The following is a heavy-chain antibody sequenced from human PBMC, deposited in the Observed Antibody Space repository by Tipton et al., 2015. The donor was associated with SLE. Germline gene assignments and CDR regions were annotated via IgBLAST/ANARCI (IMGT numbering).Heavy chain of an antibody. J-gene: IGHJ5*02. CDR3: ARGAIFGVVIPGGGWFDP. Sequence: TLSLTCTVSGGSISTYYWSWIRQPPGKGLEWIGYIHYSGSTNYNPSLKSRVTISVDTSKNQLSLKLSSVTAADTAVYYCARGAIFGVVIPGGGWFDPWGQGTLVTVSS. D-gene: IGHD3-3*01. CDR2: IHYSGST. V-gene: IGHV4-59*01. CDR1: GGSISTYY.